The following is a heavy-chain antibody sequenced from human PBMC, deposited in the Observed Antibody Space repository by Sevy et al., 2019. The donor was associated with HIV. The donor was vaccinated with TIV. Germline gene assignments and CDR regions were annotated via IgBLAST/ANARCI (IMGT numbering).Heavy chain of an antibody. V-gene: IGHV3-30-3*01. CDR1: GFTFSSYA. Sequence: GGSLRLSCAASGFTFSSYAMHWVHQAPGKGLEWVAVISYDGSNKYYADSVKGRFTISRDNSKNTLYLQMNSLRAEDTAVYYCAREGSIAAAGNAEYFQHWGQGTLVTVSS. J-gene: IGHJ1*01. CDR2: ISYDGSNK. D-gene: IGHD6-13*01. CDR3: AREGSIAAAGNAEYFQH.